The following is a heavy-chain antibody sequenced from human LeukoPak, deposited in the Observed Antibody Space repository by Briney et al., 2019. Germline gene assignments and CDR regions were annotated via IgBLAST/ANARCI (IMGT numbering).Heavy chain of an antibody. V-gene: IGHV3-21*01. CDR1: RFTFSSSS. CDR3: ARGLLDYSSSSIDY. CDR2: ISSSSSYI. D-gene: IGHD6-6*01. Sequence: GGSLRFSRAASRFTFSSSSMNWVRQAPAKGLEWVSSISSSSSYIYYADSVKGRFTISRDNAKNSLYLQMNSLRAEDTAVYFCARGLLDYSSSSIDYWGQGTLVTVSS. J-gene: IGHJ4*02.